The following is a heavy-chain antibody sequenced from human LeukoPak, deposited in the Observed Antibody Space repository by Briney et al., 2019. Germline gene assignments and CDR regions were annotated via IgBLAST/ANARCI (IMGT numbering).Heavy chain of an antibody. CDR3: ASLLSSGYYLDY. D-gene: IGHD3-22*01. J-gene: IGHJ4*02. CDR1: GGSISSYY. Sequence: SETLSLTCTVSGGSISSYYWSWIRQPPGKGLEWIGYIYYSGSTYYNPSLKSRVTMSVDTSKNQFSLKLSSVTAVDTAVYYCASLLSSGYYLDYWGQGTLVTVSS. CDR2: IYYSGST. V-gene: IGHV4-59*12.